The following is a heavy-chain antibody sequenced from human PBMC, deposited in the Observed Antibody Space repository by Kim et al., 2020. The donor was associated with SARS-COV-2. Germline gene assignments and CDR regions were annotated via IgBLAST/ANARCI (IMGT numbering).Heavy chain of an antibody. J-gene: IGHJ6*02. CDR3: AKGSVAGTGQYGMDV. CDR1: GFTFSSYG. D-gene: IGHD6-19*01. Sequence: GGSLRLSCAASGFTFSSYGMHWVRQAPGKGLEWVAVIWYDGSNQYYADSVKGRFTISRDNSKNTLYLQMNSLRAEDTAVYYCAKGSVAGTGQYGMDVWGQGTTVTVSS. CDR2: IWYDGSNQ. V-gene: IGHV3-33*06.